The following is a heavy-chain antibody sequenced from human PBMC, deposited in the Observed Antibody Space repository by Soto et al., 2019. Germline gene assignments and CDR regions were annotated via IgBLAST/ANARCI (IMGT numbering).Heavy chain of an antibody. Sequence: SGGSLRLSCTASGFTFSSFFMNWVRQAPGKGPEWVSGIDTSGGVTKYADSVKGRFTISRDNSKNTLYLQMNSLRAEDTAVYYCAKDRGYRYGYDAFDIWGQGTMVTVS. CDR3: AKDRGYRYGYDAFDI. CDR2: IDTSGGVT. D-gene: IGHD5-18*01. V-gene: IGHV3-23*01. J-gene: IGHJ3*02. CDR1: GFTFSSFF.